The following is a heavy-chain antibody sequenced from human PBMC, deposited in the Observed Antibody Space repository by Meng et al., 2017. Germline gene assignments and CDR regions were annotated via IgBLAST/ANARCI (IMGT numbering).Heavy chain of an antibody. D-gene: IGHD6-19*01. V-gene: IGHV1-18*01. CDR1: GYTFTSYS. CDR3: ARGGIAVAIDY. Sequence: QVKLVESGAEVKKPGASVIFSSKASGYTFTSYSISWVRQAPGQGVEWMGWISAHNGNTNYAQKLQGRVTMTTDTSTSTAYMELRSLTSDDTAVYYCARGGIAVAIDYWGQGTLVTVSS. CDR2: ISAHNGNT. J-gene: IGHJ4*02.